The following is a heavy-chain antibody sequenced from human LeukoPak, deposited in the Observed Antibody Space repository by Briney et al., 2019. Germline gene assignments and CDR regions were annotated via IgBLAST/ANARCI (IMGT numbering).Heavy chain of an antibody. D-gene: IGHD2-8*01. CDR2: INPNSGGT. J-gene: IGHJ6*03. CDR3: ARDRNGVYYYYYMDV. V-gene: IGHV1-2*02. Sequence: ASVKVSCKASGYTFTGYYMHWVRQAPGQGLEWMGWINPNSGGTNYAQKFQGRVTMTRDTSISTAYMELSRLRSDDTAVYYCARDRNGVYYYYYMDVWGKGTTVTVSS. CDR1: GYTFTGYY.